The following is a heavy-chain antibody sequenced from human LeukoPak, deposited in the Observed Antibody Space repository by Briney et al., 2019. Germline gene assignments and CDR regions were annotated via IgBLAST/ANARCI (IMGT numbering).Heavy chain of an antibody. CDR1: GFTFSSYS. Sequence: GGSLRLSCAASGFTFSSYSMNWVRQAPGKGLEWVSSISSSSSYIYYADSVKGRFTISIDNAKNSLYLQMNSLRAEDTAVYYCARAHSSWYHDAFDIWGQGTMVSVSS. J-gene: IGHJ3*02. V-gene: IGHV3-21*01. CDR2: ISSSSSYI. CDR3: ARAHSSWYHDAFDI. D-gene: IGHD6-13*01.